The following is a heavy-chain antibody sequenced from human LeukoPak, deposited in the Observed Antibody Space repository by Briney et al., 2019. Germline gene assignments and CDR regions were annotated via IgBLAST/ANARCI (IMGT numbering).Heavy chain of an antibody. CDR3: AKGPGSYGLDV. J-gene: IGHJ6*02. D-gene: IGHD3-10*01. CDR1: GFTYSNSA. Sequence: GGSLRLSCAASGFTYSNSAMSWVRQAPGKGLEWVSTISGSGGSTYYADSVKGRFTISRDNAKNSLYLQMNSLRAEDTALYYCAKGPGSYGLDVWGQGTTVTVSS. V-gene: IGHV3-23*01. CDR2: ISGSGGST.